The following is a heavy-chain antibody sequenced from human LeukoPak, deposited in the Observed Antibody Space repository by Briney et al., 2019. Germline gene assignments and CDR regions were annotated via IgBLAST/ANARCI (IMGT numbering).Heavy chain of an antibody. CDR3: ARAEYSSTFDY. CDR1: GYTFTSYY. Sequence: ASVKVSCKASGYTFTSYYMHWVRQAPGQGLEWMGIINPSGGSTSYAQKFQGRVTMTTDTSTSTAYMELRSLRSDDTAVYYCARAEYSSTFDYWGQGTLVTVSS. V-gene: IGHV1-46*01. D-gene: IGHD6-6*01. J-gene: IGHJ4*02. CDR2: INPSGGST.